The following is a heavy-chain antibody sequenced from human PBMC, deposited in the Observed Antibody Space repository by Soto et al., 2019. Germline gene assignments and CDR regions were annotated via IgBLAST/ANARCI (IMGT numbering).Heavy chain of an antibody. Sequence: GGSLRLSCAASGFPFSDYYMSWIRQAPGKGLEWVSYISSSGSTIYYADSVKGRFTISRDNAKNSLYLQMNSLRAEDTAVYYCARDSPLVRGVIISVPDYGMDVWGQGTTVTVSS. CDR3: ARDSPLVRGVIISVPDYGMDV. CDR2: ISSSGSTI. CDR1: GFPFSDYY. V-gene: IGHV3-11*01. D-gene: IGHD3-10*01. J-gene: IGHJ6*02.